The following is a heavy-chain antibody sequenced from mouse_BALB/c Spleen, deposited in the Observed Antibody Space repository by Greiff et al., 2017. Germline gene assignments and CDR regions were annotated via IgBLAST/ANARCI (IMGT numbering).Heavy chain of an antibody. J-gene: IGHJ4*01. CDR1: GFSLTSYG. CDR3: ARSPFITTVVAQMDY. Sequence: VQLVESGPGLVAPSQSLSITCTVSGFSLTSYGVHWVRQPPGKGLEWLGVIWAGGSTNYNSALMSRLSISKDNSKSQVFLKMNSLQTDDTAMYYCARSPFITTVVAQMDYWGQGTSVTVSS. CDR2: IWAGGST. D-gene: IGHD1-1*01. V-gene: IGHV2-9*02.